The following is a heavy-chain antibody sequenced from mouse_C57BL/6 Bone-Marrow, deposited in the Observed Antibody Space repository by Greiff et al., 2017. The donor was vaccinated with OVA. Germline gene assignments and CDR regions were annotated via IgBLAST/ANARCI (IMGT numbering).Heavy chain of an antibody. Sequence: VKLQQPGTELVKPGASVKLSCKASGYTFTSYWMHWVKQRPGQGLEWIGNINPSNGGTNYNEKFKSKATLTVDKSSSTAYMQLSSLTSEDSAVYYCARWAGLYWYFDVWGTGTTVTVSS. V-gene: IGHV1-53*01. CDR2: INPSNGGT. J-gene: IGHJ1*03. CDR3: ARWAGLYWYFDV. D-gene: IGHD3-3*01. CDR1: GYTFTSYW.